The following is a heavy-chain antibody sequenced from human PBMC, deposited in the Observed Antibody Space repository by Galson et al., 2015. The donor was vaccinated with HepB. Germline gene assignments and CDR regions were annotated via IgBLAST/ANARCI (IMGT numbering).Heavy chain of an antibody. D-gene: IGHD4-17*01. Sequence: SLRLSCAASGFTFSTYAMHWARQAPGKGLEWVAVISYGATKKFHADSVKGRFIISRDNSKNALYLEMNSLRTEDTAVYYCARTYGDYSSTLDSWGQGTLVTVSS. CDR1: GFTFSTYA. CDR3: ARTYGDYSSTLDS. CDR2: ISYGATKK. J-gene: IGHJ4*02. V-gene: IGHV3-30-3*01.